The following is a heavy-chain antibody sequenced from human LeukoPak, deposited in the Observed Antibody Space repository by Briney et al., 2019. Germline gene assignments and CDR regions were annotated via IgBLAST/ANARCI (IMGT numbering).Heavy chain of an antibody. CDR1: GYTLTELS. J-gene: IGHJ4*02. CDR2: FDPEDGET. CDR3: ATCPRGTTAGDLDY. V-gene: IGHV1-24*01. Sequence: GASVKVSCKVSGYTLTELSMHWVRQAPGKGLEWMGGFDPEDGETIYAQKFQGRVTMTVDTSTDTAYMELSSLRSEDTAVYYCATCPRGTTAGDLDYWGQGTLVTVSS. D-gene: IGHD1-1*01.